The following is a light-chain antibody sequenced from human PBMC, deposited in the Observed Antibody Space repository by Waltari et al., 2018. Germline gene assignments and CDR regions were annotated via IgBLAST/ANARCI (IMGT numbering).Light chain of an antibody. CDR2: YDT. J-gene: IGLJ2*01. V-gene: IGLV3-21*04. Sequence: SYVLPQSPSMSVAPGHTARMSCEGDNIGSTPLPWYQQRPGQAPLLVIYYDTARPSKIPERFSGSNSGNTATLTISRVEAGDEADYYCQVWDSDSDHVVFGGGTKMTVL. CDR3: QVWDSDSDHVV. CDR1: NIGSTP.